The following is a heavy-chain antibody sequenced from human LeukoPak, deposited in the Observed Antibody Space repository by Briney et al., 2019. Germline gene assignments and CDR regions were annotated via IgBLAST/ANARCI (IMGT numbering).Heavy chain of an antibody. Sequence: SETLSLTCTVSGGSIRSYYWSWIRQPAGKGLEWIGRIYTSGSTNYNPSLKSRVTMSVDTSKNQFSLKLSSVTAADTAVYYCARGIGDTAIWPYYFDYWGQGTLVTVSS. J-gene: IGHJ4*02. CDR1: GGSIRSYY. D-gene: IGHD5-18*01. V-gene: IGHV4-4*07. CDR3: ARGIGDTAIWPYYFDY. CDR2: IYTSGST.